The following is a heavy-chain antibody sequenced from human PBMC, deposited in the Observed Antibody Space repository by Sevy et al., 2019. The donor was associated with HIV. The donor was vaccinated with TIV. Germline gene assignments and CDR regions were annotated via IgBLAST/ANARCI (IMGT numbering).Heavy chain of an antibody. CDR2: ISFDGSHK. D-gene: IGHD3-3*01. Sequence: GGSLRLSCMASAFTFSTYGMHWVRQAPGKGLEWVSVISFDGSHKYYADSVKGRCTVSRDNSKNTLNLQMNSLRAEDTAVYYCARDLRPHLLYSDFWSGYSGMDVWGQGTTVTVSS. CDR3: ARDLRPHLLYSDFWSGYSGMDV. V-gene: IGHV3-30*03. CDR1: AFTFSTYG. J-gene: IGHJ6*02.